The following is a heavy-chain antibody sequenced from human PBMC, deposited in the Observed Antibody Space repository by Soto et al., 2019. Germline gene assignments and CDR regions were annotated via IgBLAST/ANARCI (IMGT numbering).Heavy chain of an antibody. V-gene: IGHV3-30*18. Sequence: QVRLVESGGGVVQPGRSLRLSCAASGVTFSSYGMHWVRQAPGKGLEWVAVISFDGINKYYEDSVRGRFTISRDNSKATLFLQMNSLRPEDTAVYYCVKDRLMITFGETFSIYGMDLWGQGTTVTVSS. CDR2: ISFDGINK. CDR1: GVTFSSYG. CDR3: VKDRLMITFGETFSIYGMDL. D-gene: IGHD3-16*01. J-gene: IGHJ6*02.